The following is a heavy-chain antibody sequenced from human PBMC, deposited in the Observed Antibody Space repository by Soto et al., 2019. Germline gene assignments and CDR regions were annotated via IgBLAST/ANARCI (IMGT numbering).Heavy chain of an antibody. CDR3: ARDLNYGSGSYEGMDV. Sequence: GGSLRLSCAAAGFTVSSNFMNWVRQAPGKGLEWVSVIYSGGTTYYADSVKGRFTISRDNSKNTVYLQMNRLRAEDTAVYYCARDLNYGSGSYEGMDVWGQGTTVTVSS. J-gene: IGHJ6*02. D-gene: IGHD3-10*01. V-gene: IGHV3-53*01. CDR2: IYSGGTT. CDR1: GFTVSSNF.